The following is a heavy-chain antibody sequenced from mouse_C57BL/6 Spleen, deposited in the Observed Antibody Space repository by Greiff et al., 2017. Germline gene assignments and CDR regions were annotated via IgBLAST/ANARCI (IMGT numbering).Heavy chain of an antibody. Sequence: QVQLQQSGAELVRPGASVTLSCKASGYTFTDYEMHWVKQTPVHGLEWIGAIDPETGGTAYNQKFKGKAILTADKSSCTAYLELRSLTSEDSAVYYCTRVFYGSLFAYWGQGTLVTVSA. V-gene: IGHV1-15*01. CDR3: TRVFYGSLFAY. J-gene: IGHJ3*01. CDR2: IDPETGGT. CDR1: GYTFTDYE. D-gene: IGHD1-1*01.